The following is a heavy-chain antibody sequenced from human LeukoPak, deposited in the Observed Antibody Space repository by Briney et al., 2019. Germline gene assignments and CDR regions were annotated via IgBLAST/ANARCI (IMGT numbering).Heavy chain of an antibody. D-gene: IGHD4-17*01. CDR2: INPSGGST. CDR1: EYTFTSYY. V-gene: IGHV1-46*01. Sequence: GASVKVSCKASEYTFTSYYMHWVRQAPGQGLEWMGIINPSGGSTSYAQKFQGRVTMTRDMSTSTVYMELRSLRSEDTAVYYCARDWSYGDYVVFPDYWGQGTLVTVSS. CDR3: ARDWSYGDYVVFPDY. J-gene: IGHJ4*02.